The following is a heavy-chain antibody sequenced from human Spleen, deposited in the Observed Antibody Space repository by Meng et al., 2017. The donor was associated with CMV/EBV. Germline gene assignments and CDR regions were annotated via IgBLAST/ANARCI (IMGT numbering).Heavy chain of an antibody. CDR2: VYYSGST. Sequence: TVAGVSISSGSYYWSWIRQPPGKGLEWIGYVYYSGSTTYNPSLKNRVSIFLDTSKNQFSLKLKSLTAADTAVYYCATFRGGSAYYFDFWGQGTLVTVSS. CDR3: ATFRGGSAYYFDF. J-gene: IGHJ4*02. CDR1: GVSISSGSYY. D-gene: IGHD3-10*01. V-gene: IGHV4-61*01.